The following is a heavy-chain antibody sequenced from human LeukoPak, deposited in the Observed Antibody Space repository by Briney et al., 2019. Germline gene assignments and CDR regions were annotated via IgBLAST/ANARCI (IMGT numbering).Heavy chain of an antibody. CDR1: GDSGSSNSGT. D-gene: IGHD2-2*01. V-gene: IGHV6-1*01. J-gene: IGHJ5*02. CDR2: TYYRSTWYN. Sequence: SQTLSLTCAISGDSGSSNSGTWNWIRQSPSRGLEWLGRTYYRSTWYNDYAVSVRGRITVNPDTSKNQFSLHLNSVTPEDTAVYYCARRLTQYDCFDPWGQGILVTASS. CDR3: ARRLTQYDCFDP.